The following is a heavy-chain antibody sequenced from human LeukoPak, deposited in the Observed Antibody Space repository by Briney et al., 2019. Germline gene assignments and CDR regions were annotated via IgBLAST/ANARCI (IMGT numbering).Heavy chain of an antibody. J-gene: IGHJ4*02. Sequence: SETLSLTCTVSGGSISGYYWSWIRQPPGKGLEWIGYIYYSGSTNYNPSLKSRVTISVDTSKNQFSLKLSSVTAADTAVYYCARVRVSWRHGSGSYYQFDYWGQGTLVTVSS. V-gene: IGHV4-59*01. D-gene: IGHD3-10*01. CDR1: GGSISGYY. CDR3: ARVRVSWRHGSGSYYQFDY. CDR2: IYYSGST.